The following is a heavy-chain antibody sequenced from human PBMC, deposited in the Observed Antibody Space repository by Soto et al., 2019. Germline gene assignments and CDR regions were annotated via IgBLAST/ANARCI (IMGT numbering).Heavy chain of an antibody. CDR3: PILPQGVGGGTLSPRSYYCNY. Sequence: PGESLKISCTGSGYSFSTYWIAWVRQMPGKGLEWMGIIYPGDSDTRYSPSFQGQVTISTDTSTKTAYLQWSSLKASDTAIYYCPILPQGVGGGTLSPRSYYCNYCGRGTLVSVAS. CDR2: IYPGDSDT. D-gene: IGHD2-8*01. CDR1: GYSFSTYW. V-gene: IGHV5-51*01. J-gene: IGHJ4*02.